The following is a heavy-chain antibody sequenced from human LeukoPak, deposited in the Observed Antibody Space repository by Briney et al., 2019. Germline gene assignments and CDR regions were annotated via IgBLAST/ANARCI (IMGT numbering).Heavy chain of an antibody. Sequence: TSETLSLTCTVSGGSVSSGVYFWSWIRQPPGKGLEWIGYIYYSGSTNYNSSLKGRVTISVDTSKNQFSLKLSSVTAADTAIYYCARDDTGVIRGIRFHYWGQGTLVTASS. V-gene: IGHV4-61*08. D-gene: IGHD3-10*01. CDR2: IYYSGST. J-gene: IGHJ4*02. CDR1: GGSVSSGVYF. CDR3: ARDDTGVIRGIRFHY.